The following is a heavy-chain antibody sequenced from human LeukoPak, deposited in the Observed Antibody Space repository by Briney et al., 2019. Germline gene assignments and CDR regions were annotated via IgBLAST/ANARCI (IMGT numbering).Heavy chain of an antibody. CDR2: ISAYNGNT. CDR1: GYTFTSYG. CDR3: ARVPPLYSSGWYEKRFEP. D-gene: IGHD6-19*01. V-gene: IGHV1-18*01. Sequence: ASVKVSCKASGYTFTSYGISWVRQAPGQGLEWMGWISAYNGNTNYAQKLQGRVTMTTDTSTSTAYMELRSLRSDDTAVYYCARVPPLYSSGWYEKRFEPWGQGTLVTVSS. J-gene: IGHJ5*02.